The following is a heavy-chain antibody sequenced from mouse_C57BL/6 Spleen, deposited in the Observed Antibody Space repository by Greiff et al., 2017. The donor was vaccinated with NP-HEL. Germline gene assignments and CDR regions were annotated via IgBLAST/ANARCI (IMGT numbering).Heavy chain of an antibody. D-gene: IGHD2-1*01. CDR1: GFTFSDYG. Sequence: EVKVVESGGGLVKPGGSLKLSCAASGFTFSDYGMHWVRQAPEKGLEWVAYISSGSSTIYYADTVKGRFTISRDNAKNTLFLQMTSLRSEDTAMYYCARGGYGNPYYYAMDYWGQGTSVTVSS. CDR2: ISSGSSTI. CDR3: ARGGYGNPYYYAMDY. V-gene: IGHV5-17*01. J-gene: IGHJ4*01.